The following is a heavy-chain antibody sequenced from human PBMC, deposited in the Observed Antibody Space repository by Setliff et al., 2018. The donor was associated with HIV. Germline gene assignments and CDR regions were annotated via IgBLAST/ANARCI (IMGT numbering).Heavy chain of an antibody. J-gene: IGHJ6*03. Sequence: GASVKVSCKASGGTFKNDVISRGRQAPGQGLEWLGGITPVFGTANYSQNFQGRVTIIEDESTSTAYMEISNLRPEDTAVYYCARVRLLRRTVSNLFSTVDYWDYYVDVWVKGTTGTVSS. V-gene: IGHV1-69*13. CDR3: ARVRLLRRTVSNLFSTVDYWDYYVDV. CDR1: GGTFKNDV. D-gene: IGHD4-17*01. CDR2: ITPVFGTA.